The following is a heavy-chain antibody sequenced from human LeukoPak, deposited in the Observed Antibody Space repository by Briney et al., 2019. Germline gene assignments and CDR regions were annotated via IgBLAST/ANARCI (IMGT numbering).Heavy chain of an antibody. D-gene: IGHD3-3*01. CDR2: IIPSGGST. CDR1: GYTFTSYY. CDR3: ARSFLASDYYYGMDV. V-gene: IGHV1-46*01. J-gene: IGHJ6*02. Sequence: ASVKVSCKASGYTFTSYYMHWVRQAPGQGLEWMGIIIPSGGSTSYAQKFQGRVTMTRDTSTSTVYMELSSLRSEDTAVYYCARSFLASDYYYGMDVWGQGTTVTVSS.